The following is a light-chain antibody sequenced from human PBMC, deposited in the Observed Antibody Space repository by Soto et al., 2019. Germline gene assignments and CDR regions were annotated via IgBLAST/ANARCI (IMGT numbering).Light chain of an antibody. CDR3: QQYGSSPLTLT. Sequence: EIVLTQSPGTLSLFPGERATLSCRASQSVSSSYLAWYQQKPGQAPRLLIYGASSRATGIPDRFSGSGSGTDFTLTISRLEPEDFAVYYCQQYGSSPLTLTFGGGTKVDIK. CDR2: GAS. V-gene: IGKV3-20*01. CDR1: QSVSSSY. J-gene: IGKJ4*01.